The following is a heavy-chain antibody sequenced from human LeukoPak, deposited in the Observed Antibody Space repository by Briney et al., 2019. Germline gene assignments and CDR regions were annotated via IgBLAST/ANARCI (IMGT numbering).Heavy chain of an antibody. CDR3: ARAMVRGEVDY. CDR2: INHSGST. Sequence: PSETLSLTCTVYGGSFSGYYWSWIRQPPGKGLEWIGEINHSGSTNYNPSLKSRVTISVDTSKNQFSLKLSSVTAADTAVYYCARAMVRGEVDYWGQGTLVTVSS. J-gene: IGHJ4*02. CDR1: GGSFSGYY. V-gene: IGHV4-34*01. D-gene: IGHD3-10*01.